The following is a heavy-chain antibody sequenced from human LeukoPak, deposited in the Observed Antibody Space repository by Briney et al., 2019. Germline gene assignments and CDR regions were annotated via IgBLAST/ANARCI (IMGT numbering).Heavy chain of an antibody. V-gene: IGHV4-34*01. CDR3: ARAGNYDILTGYYMGNYLDY. CDR1: GGSFSGYY. CDR2: INHSGST. J-gene: IGHJ4*02. Sequence: SETLSLTCAVYGGSFSGYYWSWIRQPPGKGLEWIGEINHSGSTNYNPSLKSRVTISVDTSKNQFSLKLSSVTGADTAVYYCARAGNYDILTGYYMGNYLDYWGQGTLVTVSS. D-gene: IGHD3-9*01.